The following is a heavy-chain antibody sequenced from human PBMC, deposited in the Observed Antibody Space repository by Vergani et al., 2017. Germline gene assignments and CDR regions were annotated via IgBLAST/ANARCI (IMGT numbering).Heavy chain of an antibody. V-gene: IGHV4-39*01. CDR2: IYYSGST. J-gene: IGHJ4*02. CDR1: GGSISSSSYY. D-gene: IGHD3-22*01. Sequence: QLQLQESGPGLVKPSETLSLTCTVSGGSISSSSYYWGWIRQPPGKGLEWIGSIYYSGSTYYNPSLKSRVTISVGTSKNQFSLKLSSVTAADTAVYYCARTAIMYYYDSSGYPFDYWGQGILVTVSA. CDR3: ARTAIMYYYDSSGYPFDY.